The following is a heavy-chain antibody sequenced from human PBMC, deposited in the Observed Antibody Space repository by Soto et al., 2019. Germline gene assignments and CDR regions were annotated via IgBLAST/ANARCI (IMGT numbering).Heavy chain of an antibody. D-gene: IGHD2-2*01. CDR1: GGSISSYY. Sequence: SETLSLTCTVSGGSISSYYWSWIRQPPGKGLEWIGYIYYSGSTNYNPSLKSRVTILVDTSKNQFSLKLSSVTDADTAVYYCARDLGFCSSTSCYPWFDPWGQATLVTVSS. J-gene: IGHJ5*02. V-gene: IGHV4-59*01. CDR3: ARDLGFCSSTSCYPWFDP. CDR2: IYYSGST.